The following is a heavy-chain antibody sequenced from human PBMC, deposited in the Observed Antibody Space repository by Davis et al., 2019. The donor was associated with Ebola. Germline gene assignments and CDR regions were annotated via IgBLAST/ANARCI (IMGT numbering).Heavy chain of an antibody. CDR3: ARYLRFRPYGSGPYYYYGMDV. Sequence: GESLKISCAASGFTFSNFAVHWVRQAPGKGLKWVTVISYHGSNKDYADSVKGRFTISRDNSRNTVFLQMNSLTTEDTAVYYCARYLRFRPYGSGPYYYYGMDVWGQGTTVTVSS. V-gene: IGHV3-30-3*01. CDR2: ISYHGSNK. D-gene: IGHD3-10*01. CDR1: GFTFSNFA. J-gene: IGHJ6*02.